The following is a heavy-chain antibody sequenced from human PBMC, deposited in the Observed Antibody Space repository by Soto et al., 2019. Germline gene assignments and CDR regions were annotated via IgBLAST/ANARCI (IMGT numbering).Heavy chain of an antibody. D-gene: IGHD4-4*01. CDR3: ARDHSKWRYLNY. Sequence: QVQLVESGGGVVQPGRSLRLSCAASGFTFSSYGMHWVRQAPGKGLEWVAVIWYDGSNKYYAASAKGGSTISRDNSKNTLYLQMNSLRAEDTAVYYCARDHSKWRYLNYWGQGTLVTVSS. V-gene: IGHV3-33*01. J-gene: IGHJ4*02. CDR2: IWYDGSNK. CDR1: GFTFSSYG.